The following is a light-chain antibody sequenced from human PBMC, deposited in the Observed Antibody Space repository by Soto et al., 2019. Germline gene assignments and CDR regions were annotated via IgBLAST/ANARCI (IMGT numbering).Light chain of an antibody. J-gene: IGKJ4*01. CDR3: QQFNTYPLT. V-gene: IGKV1-13*02. Sequence: AIQLTQSPSSLSASVGDRVTITCRASQGISSALAWYQQKPGKAPKLLIYDASRLETGVPTRLSGSGSGTDFTLNISSLQPEDFAFYYSQQFNTYPLTFGGGTKVEIK. CDR2: DAS. CDR1: QGISSA.